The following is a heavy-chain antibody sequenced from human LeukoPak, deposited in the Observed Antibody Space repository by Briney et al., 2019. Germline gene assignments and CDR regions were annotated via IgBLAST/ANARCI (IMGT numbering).Heavy chain of an antibody. CDR1: GFTFSSYG. V-gene: IGHV3-30*02. CDR2: IRYDGSNK. CDR3: AKSMVRELWEFDY. D-gene: IGHD3-10*01. Sequence: PGGSLRLSCAASGFTFSSYGMHWVRQAPGKGLEWVAFIRYDGSNKYYADSVKGRFTISRDNSKNTLYLQMNSLRAEDTAVYYCAKSMVRELWEFDYWGRGTLVTVSS. J-gene: IGHJ4*02.